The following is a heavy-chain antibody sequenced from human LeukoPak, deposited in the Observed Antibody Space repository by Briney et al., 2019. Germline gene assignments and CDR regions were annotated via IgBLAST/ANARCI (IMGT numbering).Heavy chain of an antibody. V-gene: IGHV4-59*01. CDR1: GGSISSYY. CDR2: IYYSGST. J-gene: IGHJ3*02. CDR3: ARTTPDIVVVPAAPRGAFDI. Sequence: PSETLSLTCTVSGGSISSYYWSWIRQPPGKRLEWIGYIYYSGSTNYNPSLKSRVTISVDTSKNQFSLKLSSVTAADTAVYYCARTTPDIVVVPAAPRGAFDIWGQGTMVTVSS. D-gene: IGHD2-2*01.